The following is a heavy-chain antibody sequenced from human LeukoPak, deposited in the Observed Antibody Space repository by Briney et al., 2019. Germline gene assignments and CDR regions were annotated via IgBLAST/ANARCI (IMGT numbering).Heavy chain of an antibody. D-gene: IGHD3-22*01. Sequence: SETLSLTCAVYGGSISGDYWRWIRQPPGKGLEWIGEVNHSGSTDYNPSLKSRVTISVDTSKNQFSLNLSSVTAADTAVYYCARAYYYERSGYRPLSVLYSRPFDYWGQGTLVTVSS. CDR2: VNHSGST. CDR3: ARAYYYERSGYRPLSVLYSRPFDY. V-gene: IGHV4-34*01. CDR1: GGSISGDY. J-gene: IGHJ4*02.